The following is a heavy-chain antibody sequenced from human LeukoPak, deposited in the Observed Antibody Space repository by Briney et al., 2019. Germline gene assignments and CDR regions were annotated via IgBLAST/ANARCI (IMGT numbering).Heavy chain of an antibody. CDR1: GFTFSNYA. J-gene: IGHJ6*04. CDR2: ISYDGSNK. V-gene: IGHV3-30-3*01. CDR3: AGGIAAAGTEDYYYYYGMDV. Sequence: GGSLRLSCAASGFTFSNYAMSWVRQAPGKGLEWVAVISYDGSNKYYADSVKGRFTISRDNSKNTLYLQMNSLRAEDTAVYYCAGGIAAAGTEDYYYYYGMDVWGKGTTVTVSS. D-gene: IGHD6-13*01.